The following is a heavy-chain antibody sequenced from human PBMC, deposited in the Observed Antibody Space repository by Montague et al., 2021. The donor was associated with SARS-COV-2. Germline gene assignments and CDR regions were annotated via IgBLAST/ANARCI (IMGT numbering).Heavy chain of an antibody. CDR3: AKKTIAVPGSPHFDS. J-gene: IGHJ4*02. CDR1: GFTFSRYG. Sequence: SLSLSCAASGFTFSRYGMFWDRQTPGKGLEWVSAISGGGDMTYYADSVKGRFTIFRDNSKNTLYLQMNTLRAEDTAVYFCAKKTIAVPGSPHFDSWGQGTLVTVSS. CDR2: ISGGGDMT. V-gene: IGHV3-23*01. D-gene: IGHD6-19*01.